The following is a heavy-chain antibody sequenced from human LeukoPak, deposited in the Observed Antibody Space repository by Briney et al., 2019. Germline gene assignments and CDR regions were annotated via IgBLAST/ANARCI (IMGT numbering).Heavy chain of an antibody. CDR2: IYSGGST. CDR1: GFTFSNAW. CDR3: ARDLWWELPQLGGNY. V-gene: IGHV3-53*01. J-gene: IGHJ4*02. D-gene: IGHD1-26*01. Sequence: GESLKISCAASGFTFSNAWMSWVRQAPGKGLEWVSVIYSGGSTYYADSVKGRFTISRDNSKNTLYLQMNSLRAEDTAVYYCARDLWWELPQLGGNYWGQGTLVTVSS.